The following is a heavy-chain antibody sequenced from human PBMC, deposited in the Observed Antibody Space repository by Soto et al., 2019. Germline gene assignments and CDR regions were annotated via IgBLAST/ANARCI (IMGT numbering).Heavy chain of an antibody. CDR2: IYDSGSP. D-gene: IGHD6-6*01. CDR1: GGSISGGVGGLYY. J-gene: IGHJ4*02. V-gene: IGHV4-30-4*01. Sequence: SETLPLTWTVSGGSISGGVGGLYYWSWIRQPPGKGLEWIGYIYDSGSPYYNPSLKSRVTISVDTSKNQFSLRLSSVTAADTAVYYCARDGAARTYFDYWGQGTLVTVSS. CDR3: ARDGAARTYFDY.